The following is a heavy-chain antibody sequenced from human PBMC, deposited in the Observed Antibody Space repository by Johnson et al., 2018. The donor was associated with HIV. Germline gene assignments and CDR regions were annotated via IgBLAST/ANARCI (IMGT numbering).Heavy chain of an antibody. CDR1: GFTFSSYG. J-gene: IGHJ3*02. V-gene: IGHV3-30*19. CDR2: ISYDGSNK. CDR3: ARPDYDILTGAFDI. D-gene: IGHD3-9*01. Sequence: QVQLVESGGGVVQPGRSLRLSCAASGFTFSSYGMHWVRQAPGKGLEWVAVISYDGSNKYYADSVKGRFTISRDNSKNTLYLQMNSLRAEDTAVYYCARPDYDILTGAFDIWGQGTMVTVAS.